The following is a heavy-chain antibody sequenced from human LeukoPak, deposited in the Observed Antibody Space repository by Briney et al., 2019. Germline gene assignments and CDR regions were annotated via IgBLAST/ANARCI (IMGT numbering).Heavy chain of an antibody. CDR2: ISSGGSTI. CDR3: ARNIYYYDSSGYRRNYYFDY. V-gene: IGHV3-11*01. Sequence: PGGSLRLSCAASGSTFSDYYMSWIRQAPGKGLEWVSYISSGGSTIYYADSVKGRFTSSRDNAKNSLYLQMNSLRAEDTAVYYCARNIYYYDSSGYRRNYYFDYWGQGTLVTVSS. J-gene: IGHJ4*02. D-gene: IGHD3-22*01. CDR1: GSTFSDYY.